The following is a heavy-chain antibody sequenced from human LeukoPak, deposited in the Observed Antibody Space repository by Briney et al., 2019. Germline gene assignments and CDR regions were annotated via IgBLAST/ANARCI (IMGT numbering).Heavy chain of an antibody. D-gene: IGHD6-19*01. CDR3: ARFGGIAVARGSDDY. Sequence: YXXWIXQPXXXGLEWXGEINHSGSTNYNPSLKSRVTISVDTSKNQFSLKLSSVTAADTAVYYCARFGGIAVARGSDDYWGQGTLVTVSS. CDR2: INHSGST. J-gene: IGHJ4*02. V-gene: IGHV4-34*01. CDR1: Y.